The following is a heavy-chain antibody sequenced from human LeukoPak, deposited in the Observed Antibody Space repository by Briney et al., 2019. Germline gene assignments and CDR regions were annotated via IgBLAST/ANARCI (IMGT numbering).Heavy chain of an antibody. J-gene: IGHJ4*02. CDR1: GYTFTGYY. V-gene: IGHV1-2*02. D-gene: IGHD6-13*01. Sequence: ASVKVSCKSSGYTFTGYYMHWVRPAPGQGLEWMGWINPNSGGTNYAQEFQGRVTMTRDTSISTAYMELSRLRSDDTAVYYCARGSASSSWYVPWGQGTLVTVSS. CDR2: INPNSGGT. CDR3: ARGSASSSWYVP.